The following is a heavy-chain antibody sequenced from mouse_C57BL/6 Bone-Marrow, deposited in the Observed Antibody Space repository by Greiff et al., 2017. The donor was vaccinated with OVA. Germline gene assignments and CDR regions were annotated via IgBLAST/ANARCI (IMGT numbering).Heavy chain of an antibody. CDR2: IDPETGGT. CDR1: GYTFTDYE. J-gene: IGHJ4*01. D-gene: IGHD2-5*01. V-gene: IGHV1-15*01. CDR3: TRGYSNYYAMDY. Sequence: QVQLQQSGAELVRPGASVTLSCKASGYTFTDYEMHWVKQTPVHGLEWIGAIDPETGGTAYNQKFTGKAILTADKSSRTAYMELRSLTSEDSAVYYCTRGYSNYYAMDYWGQGTSVTVSS.